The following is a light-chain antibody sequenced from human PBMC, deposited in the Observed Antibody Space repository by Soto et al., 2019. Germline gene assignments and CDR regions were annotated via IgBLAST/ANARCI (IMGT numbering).Light chain of an antibody. Sequence: DIQITQSPSSFSSSVLERVTITCRVSQGISSWLAWYQQKPGKAPKLLIYKASTLESGVPSRFSGRRSGTEFTLTIAGLQPEDFATYYCQQYESYSPLTFGGGTKVDNK. CDR2: KAS. V-gene: IGKV1-5*03. J-gene: IGKJ4*01. CDR1: QGISSW. CDR3: QQYESYSPLT.